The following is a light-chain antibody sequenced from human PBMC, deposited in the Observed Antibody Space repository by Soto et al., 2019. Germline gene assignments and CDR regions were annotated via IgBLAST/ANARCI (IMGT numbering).Light chain of an antibody. CDR2: GNS. V-gene: IGLV1-40*01. J-gene: IGLJ2*01. CDR1: SSSIGAGYD. Sequence: QSVLTQPPSVSGAPGQRVTISCTGSSSSIGAGYDVHWYQQLPGTAPKLLIYGNSNRPSGVPDRFSGSKSGTSASLAITGLQAEDETDYYCQSYDSSLSVRFGGGTKLTVL. CDR3: QSYDSSLSVR.